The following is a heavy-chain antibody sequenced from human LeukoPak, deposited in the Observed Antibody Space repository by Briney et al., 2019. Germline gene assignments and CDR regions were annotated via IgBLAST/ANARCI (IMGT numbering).Heavy chain of an antibody. CDR3: ARDPGRGFPPI. CDR1: GGSFSSYY. V-gene: IGHV4-4*07. CDR2: IYSSGSP. J-gene: IGHJ4*02. D-gene: IGHD1-26*01. Sequence: SETLSLTCAVYGGSFSSYYWSWIRQPAGKGLEYIGRIYSSGSPDYNPSLKSRVTMSVDTSKNQFSLRLSSVTASDTAVYFCARDPGRGFPPIWGQGTLVTVSS.